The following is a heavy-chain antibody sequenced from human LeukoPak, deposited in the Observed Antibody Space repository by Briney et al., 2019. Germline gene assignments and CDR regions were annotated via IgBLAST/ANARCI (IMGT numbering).Heavy chain of an antibody. J-gene: IGHJ4*02. Sequence: SETLSLTCTVSGGSISSGSYSWSWIRQPAGKGLEWIGRIHTSGRTNYNPSLKSRVTMSIDTSKNQFSLKLSSVTAADTAVYYCARDRGDSSGWYDLGYWGQGTLVTVSS. CDR2: IHTSGRT. D-gene: IGHD6-19*01. CDR3: ARDRGDSSGWYDLGY. V-gene: IGHV4-61*02. CDR1: GGSISSGSYS.